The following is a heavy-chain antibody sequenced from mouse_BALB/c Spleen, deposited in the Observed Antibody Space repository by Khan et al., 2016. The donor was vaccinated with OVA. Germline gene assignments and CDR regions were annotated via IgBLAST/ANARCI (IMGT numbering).Heavy chain of an antibody. V-gene: IGHV1-7*01. J-gene: IGHJ3*01. CDR2: INPSTDYT. Sequence: VELVESGAELAKPGASVKMSCKASGYTFTNYWMHWVKQRPGQGLEWIGYINPSTDYTEYNQKFKDKATLTADKSSSTAYMQLSSLTSEDSAVYYCARRGVYGIFAYWGKGTLVTVSA. CDR3: ARRGVYGIFAY. D-gene: IGHD2-1*01. CDR1: GYTFTNYW.